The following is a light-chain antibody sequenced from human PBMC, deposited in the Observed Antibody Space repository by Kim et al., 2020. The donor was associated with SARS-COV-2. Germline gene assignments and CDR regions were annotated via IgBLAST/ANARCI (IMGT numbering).Light chain of an antibody. V-gene: IGKV3-11*01. J-gene: IGKJ4*01. CDR2: DVS. CDR3: QQRTNWPPQVT. CDR1: QSVSKF. Sequence: EIVLTQSPATLSLSPGERATLSCRASQSVSKFLAWYQQKPGQAPRLLIYDVSKRATGIPARFTGSGSGTDFTLTISSLEPEDFAVYYCQQRTNWPPQVTFGGRTKVDIK.